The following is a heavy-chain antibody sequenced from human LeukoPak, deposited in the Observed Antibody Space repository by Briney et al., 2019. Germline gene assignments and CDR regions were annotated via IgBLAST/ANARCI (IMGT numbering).Heavy chain of an antibody. CDR1: GFSFSNYW. V-gene: IGHV3-7*01. Sequence: GGSLRLSCAASGFSFSNYWMNWVRQAPGKGLEWVANIKQDGGEKYYVDSVKGRFTISRDNAKNSLYLQMSSLRAEDTVVYYCGRADQKWFGESMVDYWGQGTLVTVSS. CDR2: IKQDGGEK. D-gene: IGHD3-10*01. CDR3: GRADQKWFGESMVDY. J-gene: IGHJ4*02.